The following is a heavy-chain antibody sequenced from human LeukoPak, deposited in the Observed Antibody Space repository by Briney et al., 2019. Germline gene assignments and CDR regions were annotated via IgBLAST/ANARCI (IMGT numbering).Heavy chain of an antibody. Sequence: SETLSRTCAVYGGSFSGYYWSWIRQPPGKGLEWIGEINHSGSTNYNPSLKSRVTISVDTSKNQFSLKLSSVTAADTAVYYCARAPDALVVAFDIWGQGTMVTVSS. V-gene: IGHV4-34*01. D-gene: IGHD2-15*01. CDR1: GGSFSGYY. CDR3: ARAPDALVVAFDI. J-gene: IGHJ3*02. CDR2: INHSGST.